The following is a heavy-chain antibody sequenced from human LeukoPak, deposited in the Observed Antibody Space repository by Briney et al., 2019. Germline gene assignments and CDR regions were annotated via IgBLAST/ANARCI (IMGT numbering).Heavy chain of an antibody. J-gene: IGHJ4*02. V-gene: IGHV2-5*02. D-gene: IGHD2-8*01. Sequence: SGPTLVNPTQTLTLTCTISGFSLSSEGVAVGWIRQSPGKALECLALIFWDGNQHYSPSLKNRLTLTRDTSKNQVVLTMANMDPVDTATYYCAHRTYGPFHYWGQGTLVTVSS. CDR1: GFSLSSEGVA. CDR2: IFWDGNQ. CDR3: AHRTYGPFHY.